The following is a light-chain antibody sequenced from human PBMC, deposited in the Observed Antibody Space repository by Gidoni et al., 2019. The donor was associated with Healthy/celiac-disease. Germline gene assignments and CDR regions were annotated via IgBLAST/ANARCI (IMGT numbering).Light chain of an antibody. Sequence: LQFTQSPSFLSASVGDRVTITCRASQGISSYLALYQQKPGKAPKRLIYAASTLQSGVPSRFSGSGSGTEFTLTISSLQPEDFATYYCQQLNSYPFVTFGQGTKVEIK. CDR3: QQLNSYPFVT. CDR2: AAS. V-gene: IGKV1-9*01. J-gene: IGKJ1*01. CDR1: QGISSY.